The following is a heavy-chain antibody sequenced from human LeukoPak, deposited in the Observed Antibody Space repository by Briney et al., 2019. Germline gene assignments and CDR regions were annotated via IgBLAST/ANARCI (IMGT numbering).Heavy chain of an antibody. J-gene: IGHJ4*02. CDR3: AGTLKTYYYDSSGYYDY. CDR2: INHSGST. D-gene: IGHD3-22*01. V-gene: IGHV4-34*01. Sequence: SESLSLTCTVSGGSISSYYWSWIRRPPGKGLEWIGEINHSGSTNYNPSLKSRVTISVDTSKNQFSLKLSSVTAADTAVYYCAGTLKTYYYDSSGYYDYWGQGTLVTVSS. CDR1: GGSISSYY.